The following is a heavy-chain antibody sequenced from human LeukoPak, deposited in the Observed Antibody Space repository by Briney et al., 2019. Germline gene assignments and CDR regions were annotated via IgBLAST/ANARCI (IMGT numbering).Heavy chain of an antibody. CDR2: ISYDETNK. J-gene: IGHJ3*02. V-gene: IGHV3-30-3*01. CDR1: GFTFSSSA. Sequence: GGSLRLSCAASGFTFSSSAMHWVRQAPGKGLEWVAVISYDETNKYYADSVKGRLTISRDNSKNTLYLQMNSLRAEDTAVYYCARATTPMLAFDIWGQGTMVTVSS. D-gene: IGHD2-2*01. CDR3: ARATTPMLAFDI.